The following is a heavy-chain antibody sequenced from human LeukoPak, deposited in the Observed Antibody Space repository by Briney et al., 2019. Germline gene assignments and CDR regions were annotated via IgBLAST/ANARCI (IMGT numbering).Heavy chain of an antibody. Sequence: SETLSLTCTVSGGSISGYYWSWIRQPPGKGLEWIGEINHSGSTNYNPSLKSRVTISVDTSKNQFSLKLSSVTAADTAVYYCARHGLVLLWFGDPNTDNWFDPWGQGTLVTVSS. CDR2: INHSGST. CDR1: GGSISGYY. J-gene: IGHJ5*02. D-gene: IGHD3-10*01. V-gene: IGHV4-34*01. CDR3: ARHGLVLLWFGDPNTDNWFDP.